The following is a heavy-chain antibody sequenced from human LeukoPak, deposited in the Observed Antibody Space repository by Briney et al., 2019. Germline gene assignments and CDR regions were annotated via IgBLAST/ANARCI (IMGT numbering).Heavy chain of an antibody. J-gene: IGHJ5*02. CDR1: NGSFGGYH. Sequence: SETLSLTCAVYNGSFGGYHWNWIRRPPGKRLEWIGEITYGGATNYNPSLRSRVTMSVDTSKKQFSLKLTSLTAADTAVYYCVRGRYCCSASCYDWFDPWGPGTHVSVSS. CDR2: ITYGGAT. D-gene: IGHD2-2*01. V-gene: IGHV4-34*01. CDR3: VRGRYCCSASCYDWFDP.